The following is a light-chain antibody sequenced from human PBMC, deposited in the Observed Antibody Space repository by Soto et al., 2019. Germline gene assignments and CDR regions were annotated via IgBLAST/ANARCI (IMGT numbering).Light chain of an antibody. J-gene: IGKJ3*01. CDR3: QQYGSSPLFT. V-gene: IGKV3-20*01. CDR2: AAS. CDR1: QSISSNY. Sequence: EIVLTQSPGTLSLSPGERATLSCRASQSISSNYLAWYQQTPGQAPNLLIYAASIRATGIPDRFSGSGSGTDFTLTISRLEPEDFAVYYCQQYGSSPLFTFGPGTKVDIK.